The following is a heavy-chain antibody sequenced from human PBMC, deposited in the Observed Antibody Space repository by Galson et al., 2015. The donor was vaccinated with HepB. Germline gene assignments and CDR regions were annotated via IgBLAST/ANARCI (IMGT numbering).Heavy chain of an antibody. CDR2: IYSAGST. CDR1: GFTVSDNY. CDR3: ARGGNWFDS. D-gene: IGHD3-16*01. V-gene: IGHV3-66*01. Sequence: SLRLSCAAFGFTVSDNYMNWVRQAPGKGLEWVSIIYSAGSTYYAESVKGRFTISRDDSKNTLHLQIHSLRAEDTAVYYCARGGNWFDSWGQGTLVTVSS. J-gene: IGHJ5*01.